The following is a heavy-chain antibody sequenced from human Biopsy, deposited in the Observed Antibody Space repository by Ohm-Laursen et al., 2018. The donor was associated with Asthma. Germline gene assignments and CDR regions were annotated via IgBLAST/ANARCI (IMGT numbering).Heavy chain of an antibody. D-gene: IGHD1-7*01. Sequence: GASVKVSCKASGGTFSSYAISWVRQAPGQGLEWMGGIIPIFGTANYAQKFQGRVTITADESTSTAYMELSSLRSEDTAVYYCARDPHNSHLASLRTKFNYYYYGMDVWGQGTTVTVSS. J-gene: IGHJ6*02. V-gene: IGHV1-69*13. CDR2: IIPIFGTA. CDR1: GGTFSSYA. CDR3: ARDPHNSHLASLRTKFNYYYYGMDV.